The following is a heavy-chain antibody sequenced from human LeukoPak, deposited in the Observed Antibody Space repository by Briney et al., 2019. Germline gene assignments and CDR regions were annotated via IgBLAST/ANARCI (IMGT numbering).Heavy chain of an antibody. D-gene: IGHD4-17*01. CDR3: ARDPGLRNPLFDY. CDR2: IYYSGST. J-gene: IGHJ4*02. CDR1: GGPISSYY. V-gene: IGHV4-59*01. Sequence: SETLSLTCTVSGGPISSYYWSWIRQPPGKGLEWIGYIYYSGSTNYNPSLKSRVTISVDTSKNQFSLKLSSVTAADTAVYYCARDPGLRNPLFDYWGQGTLVTVSS.